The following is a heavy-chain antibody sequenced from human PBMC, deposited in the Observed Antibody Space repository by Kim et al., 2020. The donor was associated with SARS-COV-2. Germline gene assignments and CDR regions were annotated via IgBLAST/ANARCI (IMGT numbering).Heavy chain of an antibody. CDR3: ARGMPPDYRGNLVYWYFDL. J-gene: IGHJ2*01. V-gene: IGHV4-34*01. Sequence: SETQSLTCAVYGGSFSGSYWSWIRQPPDKGPEWIGEINHSGSTNYNPSLKSRVTISIDTSKNQFSLRLSSVTAADTAVYYCARGMPPDYRGNLVYWYFDLWGRGTLVTVSS. CDR2: INHSGST. D-gene: IGHD4-17*01. CDR1: GGSFSGSY.